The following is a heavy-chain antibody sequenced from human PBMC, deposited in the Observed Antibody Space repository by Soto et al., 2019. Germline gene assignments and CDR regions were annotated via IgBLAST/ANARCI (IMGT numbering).Heavy chain of an antibody. V-gene: IGHV1-18*01. CDR3: ARGLLAYFGMDV. Sequence: HLLQSGAKVKKPGATVQVSCKASGYSFTNYDISRVRQAPAQGREWMAWISAHNGNKHYAEKLQGRVSTTTDTSTSTAYMEVRTLKADDTAVYYGARGLLAYFGMDVWGQGTTVTVS. CDR2: ISAHNGNK. J-gene: IGHJ6*02. CDR1: GYSFTNYD. D-gene: IGHD1-26*01.